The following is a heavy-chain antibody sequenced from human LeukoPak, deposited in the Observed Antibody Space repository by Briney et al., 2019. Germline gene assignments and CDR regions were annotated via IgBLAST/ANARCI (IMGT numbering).Heavy chain of an antibody. CDR1: GFTFTSYN. Sequence: PGGSLRLSCGASGFTFTSYNINWVRQAPGMGLEWVSYISSSRNTIYYADSVKGRFSISRDNAKNSVYLQMNSLRDEDTAVYFCARDYGGHDEYFDYWGQGTLVTVSP. D-gene: IGHD4-23*01. V-gene: IGHV3-48*02. J-gene: IGHJ4*02. CDR3: ARDYGGHDEYFDY. CDR2: ISSSRNTI.